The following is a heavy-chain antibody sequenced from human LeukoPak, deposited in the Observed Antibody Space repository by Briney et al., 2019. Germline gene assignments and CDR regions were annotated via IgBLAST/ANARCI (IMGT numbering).Heavy chain of an antibody. D-gene: IGHD5-12*01. CDR1: SGSFSGYY. CDR2: INDSGST. CDR3: PRGKSGYKFPSYWYSDP. Sequence: SETLSLTCAVYSGSFSGYYWSWIRQPPGKGLEWIGEINDSGSTNYNPSLKSRVTISVDTSKNQFSLKLSSVTAADTAVYYCPRGKSGYKFPSYWYSDPWAGATLST. V-gene: IGHV4-34*01. J-gene: IGHJ2*01.